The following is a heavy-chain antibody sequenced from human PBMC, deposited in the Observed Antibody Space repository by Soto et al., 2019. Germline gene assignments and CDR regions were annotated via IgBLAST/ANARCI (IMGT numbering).Heavy chain of an antibody. CDR3: ARFQTTGTPLDGMAV. CDR1: GFTFSSYS. D-gene: IGHD4-17*01. CDR2: ISSSSSTI. V-gene: IGHV3-48*02. Sequence: GGSLRLSCAASGFTFSSYSMNWVRQAPGKGLEWVSYISSSSSTIYYADSVKGRFTISRDNAKNSLYLQMNSLRDEDTAVYYCARFQTTGTPLDGMAVWGQGTTVTVSS. J-gene: IGHJ6*02.